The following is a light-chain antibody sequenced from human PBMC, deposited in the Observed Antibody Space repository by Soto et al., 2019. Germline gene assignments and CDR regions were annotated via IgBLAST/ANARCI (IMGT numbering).Light chain of an antibody. Sequence: EIVLTQSPGTLSLSPGERATLSCRASQSFSSNYLAWYQQKPGQAPRLLIYGATTRTTGIPDRCIGSESGKDFTLIISRLEPEYSVVYYCQQYSSDWTFGQGTKVEI. CDR1: QSFSSNY. CDR3: QQYSSDWT. J-gene: IGKJ1*01. CDR2: GAT. V-gene: IGKV3-20*01.